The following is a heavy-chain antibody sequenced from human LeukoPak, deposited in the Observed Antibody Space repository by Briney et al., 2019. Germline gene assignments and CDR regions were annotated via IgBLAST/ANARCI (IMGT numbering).Heavy chain of an antibody. CDR3: AKCGGEHYAFDI. V-gene: IGHV3-21*01. D-gene: IGHD4-17*01. J-gene: IGHJ3*02. CDR2: ISSSSSYI. CDR1: GFTFSSYS. Sequence: PGGSLRLSCAASGFTFSSYSMNWVRQAPGKGLEWVSSISSSSSYIYYADSLKGRFTISTDNAKISLYPQMNSLRAEDTAVYYCAKCGGEHYAFDIWGQGTMVTVSS.